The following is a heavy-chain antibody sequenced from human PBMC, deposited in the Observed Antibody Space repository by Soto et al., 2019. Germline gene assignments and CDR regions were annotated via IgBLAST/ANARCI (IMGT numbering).Heavy chain of an antibody. CDR1: GGSISSTNYY. D-gene: IGHD3-3*01. CDR2: VYYNGFT. CDR3: ARQDDFWSGSNWFDP. J-gene: IGHJ5*02. Sequence: PPETLSLTCTVSGGSISSTNYYWGWIRQPPGKGLEWIGNVYYNGFTYYKPSLRSRVTISVDTSKNHFSLKLTSVTAADTAVYYCARQDDFWSGSNWFDPWGQGTLVTVSS. V-gene: IGHV4-39*01.